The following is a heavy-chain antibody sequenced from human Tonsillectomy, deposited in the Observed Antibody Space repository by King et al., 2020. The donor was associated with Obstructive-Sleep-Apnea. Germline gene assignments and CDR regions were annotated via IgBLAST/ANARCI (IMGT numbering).Heavy chain of an antibody. CDR2: ISWNSGSI. J-gene: IGHJ3*02. V-gene: IGHV3-9*01. CDR1: GFTFDDYA. D-gene: IGHD2-15*01. Sequence: VQLVQSGGGLVQPGRSLRLSCAASGFTFDDYAMHGGRQAPGEGLEWVSGISWNSGSIGYADSVKGRLRTARDNAKNSLYLQMNSLRAEDTALYYCAKDVVVAASYAFDIWGQGTMVTVSS. CDR3: AKDVVVAASYAFDI.